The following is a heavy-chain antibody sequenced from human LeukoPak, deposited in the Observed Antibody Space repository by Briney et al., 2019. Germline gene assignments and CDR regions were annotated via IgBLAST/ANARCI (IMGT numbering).Heavy chain of an antibody. Sequence: SETLSLTCTVSGGSISSYYWSWIRQPPGKGLEWIGYIYYSGSTNYNPSLKSRVTISVDTSKNQFSLKLSSVTAAHTAVYYCAGVSDSSGYWEGLFYFDYWGQGTLVTVYS. CDR1: GGSISSYY. V-gene: IGHV4-59*01. CDR2: IYYSGST. J-gene: IGHJ4*01. CDR3: AGVSDSSGYWEGLFYFDY. D-gene: IGHD3-22*01.